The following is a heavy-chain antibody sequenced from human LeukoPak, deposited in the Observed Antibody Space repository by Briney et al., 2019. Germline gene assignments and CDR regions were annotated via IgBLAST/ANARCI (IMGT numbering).Heavy chain of an antibody. Sequence: PSETLSLTCTVSGGSISSGGYYWSWIRQHPGKGLEWIGYIYYSGSTYYNPSLKSRVTISVDTSKNQFSLKPSSVTAADTAVYYCARVGYDFWSGYRSNWFDPWGQGTLVTVSS. CDR2: IYYSGST. CDR3: ARVGYDFWSGYRSNWFDP. D-gene: IGHD3-3*01. CDR1: GGSISSGGYY. V-gene: IGHV4-31*03. J-gene: IGHJ5*02.